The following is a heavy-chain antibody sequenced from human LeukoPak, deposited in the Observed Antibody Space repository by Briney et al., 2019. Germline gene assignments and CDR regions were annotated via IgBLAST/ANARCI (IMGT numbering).Heavy chain of an antibody. CDR1: GFTFSDYY. CDR2: ISGSSSHI. V-gene: IGHV3-11*06. D-gene: IGHD4-17*01. J-gene: IGHJ4*02. CDR3: ARDGVRGFTATTPFDY. Sequence: PGGSLRLSCEASGFTFSDYYMSWIRQAPGKGLEWISYISGSSSHINYADSVRGRFTISRDNTKKSVYLQMDSLRAEDTAVYYCARDGVRGFTATTPFDYWGPGTLVTVSS.